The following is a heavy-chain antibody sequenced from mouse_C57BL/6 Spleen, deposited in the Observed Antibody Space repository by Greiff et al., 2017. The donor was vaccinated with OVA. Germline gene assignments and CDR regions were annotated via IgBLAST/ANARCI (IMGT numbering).Heavy chain of an antibody. CDR3: ARYPGVRDFDV. CDR2: IRNKANGYTT. J-gene: IGHJ1*03. D-gene: IGHD3-1*01. V-gene: IGHV7-3*01. Sequence: EVKLMESGGGLVQPGGSLSLSCAASGFTFTDYYMSWVRQPPGKALEWLGFIRNKANGYTTEYSASVKGRFTISRDNSQSILYLQMNALKAEDSASYNCARYPGVRDFDVWGTGTTVTVSS. CDR1: GFTFTDYY.